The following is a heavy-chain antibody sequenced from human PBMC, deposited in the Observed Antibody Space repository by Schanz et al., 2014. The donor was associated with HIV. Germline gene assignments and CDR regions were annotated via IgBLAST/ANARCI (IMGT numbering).Heavy chain of an antibody. CDR2: TWYDGSNK. D-gene: IGHD3-3*01. V-gene: IGHV3-33*01. CDR3: ARDWRPYYDFWSGSIGVIGMDV. CDR1: GFTFRSYG. Sequence: QVQLVESGGGVVQPGRSLRLSCAASGFTFRSYGMHWVRQAPGKGLEWVAVTWYDGSNKYYADSVKGRFTISRDNSKNTLYLQMNSLRAEDTAVYYCARDWRPYYDFWSGSIGVIGMDVWGQGTTVTVS. J-gene: IGHJ6*02.